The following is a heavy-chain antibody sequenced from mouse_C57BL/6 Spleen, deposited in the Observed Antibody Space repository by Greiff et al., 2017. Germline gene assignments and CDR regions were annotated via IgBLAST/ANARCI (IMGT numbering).Heavy chain of an antibody. V-gene: IGHV1-50*01. Sequence: QVQLQQPGAELVKPGASVKLSCKASGYTFTSYWLQWVNQRPGQGLEWIGEIDPSDSYTNYNQKFKGKATLTVDTSASTAYMQISSLTAEDSAVYYCARPPFADWGQGTLVTVSA. CDR3: ARPPFAD. CDR1: GYTFTSYW. CDR2: IDPSDSYT. J-gene: IGHJ3*01.